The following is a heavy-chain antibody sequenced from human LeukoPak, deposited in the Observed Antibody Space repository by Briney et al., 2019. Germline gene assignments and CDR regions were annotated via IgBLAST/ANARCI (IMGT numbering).Heavy chain of an antibody. CDR1: GFTFSHYW. V-gene: IGHV3-7*01. CDR3: AADSSGYDWAF. D-gene: IGHD3-22*01. CDR2: IKQDGSEK. Sequence: GGSLRLSCAASGFTFSHYWMSWVRQAPGKGLEWVANIKQDGSEKYYVDSVKGRFTISRDNAKNSLYLQMNGLRAEDTAVYYCAADSSGYDWAFWGQGTLVTVSS. J-gene: IGHJ1*01.